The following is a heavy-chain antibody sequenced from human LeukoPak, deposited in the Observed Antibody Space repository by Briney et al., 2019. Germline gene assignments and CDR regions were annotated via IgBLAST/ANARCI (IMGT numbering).Heavy chain of an antibody. CDR1: GVTFCQYG. CDR3: VKFVGARAY. J-gene: IGHJ4*02. Sequence: GVLRLSCEASGVTFCQYGMTWVRPAPGKGLEWVSVISHSGGGTYYADSVRGRFTISRDNSKNTLYLQLNSLKADDTAVYYCVKFVGARAYWGQGTLLTVSS. V-gene: IGHV3-23*01. D-gene: IGHD1-26*01. CDR2: ISHSGGGT.